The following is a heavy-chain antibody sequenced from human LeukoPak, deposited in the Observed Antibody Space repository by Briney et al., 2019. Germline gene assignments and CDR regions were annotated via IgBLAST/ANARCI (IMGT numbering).Heavy chain of an antibody. V-gene: IGHV4-59*08. CDR3: ARVGSGSYLDD. CDR2: IYYSGST. Sequence: SETLSLTCTVSGGSISSYYWSWIRQPPGKGLEWIGYIYYSGSTNYNPSLKSRVTISVDTSKNQFSLKLSSVTAADTAVYYCARVGSGSYLDDWGQGTLVTVSS. CDR1: GGSISSYY. D-gene: IGHD3-10*01. J-gene: IGHJ4*02.